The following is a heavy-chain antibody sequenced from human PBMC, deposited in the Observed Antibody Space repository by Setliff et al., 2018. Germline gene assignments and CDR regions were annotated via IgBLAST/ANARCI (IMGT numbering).Heavy chain of an antibody. CDR1: GGTFSNFA. J-gene: IGHJ6*04. V-gene: IGHV1-69*13. D-gene: IGHD1-26*01. CDR3: ARVQWEIAVKFHYNRMDV. Sequence: ASVKVSCKASGGTFSNFAISWVRQAPGQGFEWLGGIIPMFRIPEYAQKFQGRVTISADESRTAAYMELSSLRFDDTAVYYCARVQWEIAVKFHYNRMDVWGEGTQVTVSS. CDR2: IIPMFRIP.